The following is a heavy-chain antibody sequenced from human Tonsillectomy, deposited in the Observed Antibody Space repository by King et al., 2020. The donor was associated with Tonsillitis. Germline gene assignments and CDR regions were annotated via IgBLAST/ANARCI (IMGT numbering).Heavy chain of an antibody. CDR1: GVTFSSYG. Sequence: VQLVESGGGVVQPGGSLRLSCAASGVTFSSYGMHWVRQAPGKGLEWVAFIRYDGSNKYYADAVKGRFTISRDNSKNTLYLQMNSLRAEDTAVYYCAKADYVSRGYRFDYWGEGTLVTVSS. CDR3: AKADYVSRGYRFDY. D-gene: IGHD3-22*01. V-gene: IGHV3-30*02. J-gene: IGHJ4*02. CDR2: IRYDGSNK.